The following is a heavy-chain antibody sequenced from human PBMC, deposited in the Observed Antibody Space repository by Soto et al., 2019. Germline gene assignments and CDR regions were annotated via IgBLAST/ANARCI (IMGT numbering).Heavy chain of an antibody. D-gene: IGHD3-10*01. CDR1: GYTFTGYY. CDR2: INPNSGGT. V-gene: IGHV1-2*04. CDR3: ARESYEDAFDY. Sequence: GASVKVSCKASGYTFTGYYMHCVRQAPGQGLEWMGWINPNSGGTNYAQKFQGWVTMTRDTSISTAYMELSRLRSDDTAVYYCARESYEDAFDYWGQGTLVTVSS. J-gene: IGHJ4*02.